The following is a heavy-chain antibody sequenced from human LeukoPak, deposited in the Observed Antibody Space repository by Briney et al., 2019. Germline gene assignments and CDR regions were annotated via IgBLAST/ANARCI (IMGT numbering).Heavy chain of an antibody. D-gene: IGHD4-11*01. CDR3: ARDYTNYGNYYNGMDV. CDR1: GFTFSSFE. Sequence: GGSLRLSCAASGFTFSSFEMNWVRQAPGKGLECVSYISSSGSTIYYADSVRGRFTISRDNAKNSLYLEMNSLRAEDTAVYYCARDYTNYGNYYNGMDVRGQGTTVTVSS. CDR2: ISSSGSTI. V-gene: IGHV3-48*03. J-gene: IGHJ6*02.